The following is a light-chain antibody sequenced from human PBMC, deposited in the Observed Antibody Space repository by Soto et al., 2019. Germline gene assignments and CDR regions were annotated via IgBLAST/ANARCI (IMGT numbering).Light chain of an antibody. Sequence: QSVLTQPPSVSAAPGQKVTIFCSGSSSNIGNNYVSWYQQLPGTAPKLLIYDNNKRPSGIPDRFSGSKSGTSATLGITGLQTGDEADYYCGTWDSSLSAGVFGVGTQLTVL. CDR1: SSNIGNNY. J-gene: IGLJ3*02. CDR3: GTWDSSLSAGV. CDR2: DNN. V-gene: IGLV1-51*01.